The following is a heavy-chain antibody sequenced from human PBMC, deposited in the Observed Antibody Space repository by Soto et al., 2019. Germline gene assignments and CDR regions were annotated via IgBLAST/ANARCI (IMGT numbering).Heavy chain of an antibody. CDR3: AKDLRQVVVVAATFDY. V-gene: IGHV3-23*01. Sequence: GGSLRLSCAASGFTFSSYAMSWVRQAPGKGLEWVSAISGSGGSTYYADSVKGRFTISRDNSKNTLYLQMNSLRAEDTAVYYCAKDLRQVVVVAATFDYWGQGTLVTVSS. J-gene: IGHJ4*02. CDR1: GFTFSSYA. D-gene: IGHD2-15*01. CDR2: ISGSGGST.